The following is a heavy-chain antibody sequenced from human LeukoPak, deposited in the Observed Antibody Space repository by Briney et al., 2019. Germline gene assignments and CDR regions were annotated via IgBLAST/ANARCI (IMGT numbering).Heavy chain of an antibody. CDR1: GYSISSGYY. Sequence: SETLSLTCTVSGYSISSGYYRGWIRQPPGKGLEWIGSSYHSGSTYYNPSLKSRVTISVDTSKNQFSLKLSSVTAADTAVYYCARGSGAYGDLYFDYWGQGTLVTVSS. V-gene: IGHV4-38-2*02. CDR2: SYHSGST. D-gene: IGHD4-17*01. CDR3: ARGSGAYGDLYFDY. J-gene: IGHJ4*02.